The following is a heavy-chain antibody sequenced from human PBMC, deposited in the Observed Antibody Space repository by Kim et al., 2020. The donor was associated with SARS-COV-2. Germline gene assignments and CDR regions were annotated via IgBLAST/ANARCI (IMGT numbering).Heavy chain of an antibody. J-gene: IGHJ4*02. V-gene: IGHV1-8*01. CDR1: GYTFTSYD. CDR2: MNPNSGNT. Sequence: ASVKVSCKASGYTFTSYDINWVRQATGQGLEWMGWMNPNSGNTGYAQKFQGRVTMTRNTSISTAYMELSSLRSEDTAVYYCASLVGEDYEGGYWGQGTLVTVSS. CDR3: ASLVGEDYEGGY. D-gene: IGHD3-16*01.